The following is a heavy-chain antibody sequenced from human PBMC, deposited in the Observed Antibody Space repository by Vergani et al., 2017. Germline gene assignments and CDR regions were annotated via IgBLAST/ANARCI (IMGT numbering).Heavy chain of an antibody. CDR2: IIPIFGIA. V-gene: IGHV1-69*13. Sequence: QVQLVQSGAEVKKPGSSVKVSCKASGGTFSSYGISWVRQAPGQGLEWMGRIIPIFGIANYAQKFQGRVTITADESTSTAYMELSSLRSEDTAGYYCAGSELGRDGFDIWGQGTMVIVSS. J-gene: IGHJ3*02. D-gene: IGHD3-10*01. CDR3: AGSELGRDGFDI. CDR1: GGTFSSYG.